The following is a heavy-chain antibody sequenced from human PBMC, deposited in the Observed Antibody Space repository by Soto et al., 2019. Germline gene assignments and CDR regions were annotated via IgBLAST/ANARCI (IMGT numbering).Heavy chain of an antibody. D-gene: IGHD2-2*02. V-gene: IGHV3-23*01. CDR1: GVTLSSYA. CDR2: ISGSGGSS. J-gene: IGHJ6*03. Sequence: SGWSLGLSCAASGVTLSSYAMSGARQAPGKGREWVSAISGSGGSSYYADSVKGRFTISRDNSKNTLYLQMNSLRAEDTAVYYCAKLYCSSTSCYIVPPTPLRYYYYYMDVWGKGTTVTVSS. CDR3: AKLYCSSTSCYIVPPTPLRYYYYYMDV.